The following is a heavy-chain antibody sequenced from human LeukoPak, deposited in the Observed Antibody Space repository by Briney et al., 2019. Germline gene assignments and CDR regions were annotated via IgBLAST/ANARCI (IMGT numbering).Heavy chain of an antibody. D-gene: IGHD3-10*01. CDR2: ISHSGIT. J-gene: IGHJ4*02. CDR1: GGSLSGYY. CDR3: ARGRPPVGEFDY. V-gene: IGHV4-34*01. Sequence: SETLSLTCAVYGGSLSGYYWGWVRQPPGKGLGLIGEISHSGITNYNPSLKSRVTISVDTSKNQFSLKLDSVTAADTAVYYCARGRPPVGEFDYWGQGTLVTVSS.